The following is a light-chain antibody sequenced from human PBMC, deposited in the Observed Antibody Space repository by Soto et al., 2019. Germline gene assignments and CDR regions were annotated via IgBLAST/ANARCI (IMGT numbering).Light chain of an antibody. CDR3: SSYAGSSFL. Sequence: QSVLTQPASVSGSPGQSITISCTGTSSDVGRYDYVSWYQQQHPGKAPKLMIYEVSNRPTGVSNRFSGSKSGNTASLTISGLQAEYEADYYCSSYAGSSFLFGGGTKLTVL. J-gene: IGLJ2*01. CDR1: SSDVGRYDY. V-gene: IGLV2-14*01. CDR2: EVS.